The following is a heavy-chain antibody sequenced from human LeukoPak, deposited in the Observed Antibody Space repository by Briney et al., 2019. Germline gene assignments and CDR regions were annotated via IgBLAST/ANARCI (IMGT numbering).Heavy chain of an antibody. Sequence: QAGGSLRLSCAVSGFTFTSYWMSWVRKAPGKGLEWVANINEDGSYKFHADSVKGRLTISRDNAKNSLYLQMNSLRADDTAVYYCARDATRGGDNDYWGQGTRVIVSS. V-gene: IGHV3-7*01. J-gene: IGHJ4*02. CDR1: GFTFTSYW. CDR2: INEDGSYK. CDR3: ARDATRGGDNDY. D-gene: IGHD2-21*02.